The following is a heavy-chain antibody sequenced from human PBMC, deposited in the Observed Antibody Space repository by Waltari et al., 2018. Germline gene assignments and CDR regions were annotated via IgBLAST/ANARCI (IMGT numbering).Heavy chain of an antibody. J-gene: IGHJ5*02. Sequence: EVRVVESGGGVVPPGGSLRLTCAASGLAVSDHSMAWVRQTPERGLEWVSSLSTSDTTSSTHSVEGRFIIFRVHSENTLYLQMNNLRPDDTALYYCARHHLTPWGAFDPWGQGVQVTVSS. V-gene: IGHV3-53*04. CDR3: ARHHLTPWGAFDP. CDR1: GLAVSDHS. CDR2: LSTSDTT. D-gene: IGHD3-16*01.